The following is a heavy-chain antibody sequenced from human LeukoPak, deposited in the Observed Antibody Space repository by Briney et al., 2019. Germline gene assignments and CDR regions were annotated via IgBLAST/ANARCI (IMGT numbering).Heavy chain of an antibody. D-gene: IGHD3-3*01. CDR3: AREKRGGYYPGY. V-gene: IGHV3-30-3*01. CDR2: ITYDGSTE. Sequence: PGGSLRLSCAASGFTFSSYAMHWVRRAPGKGLEWAASITYDGSTENYADSVKGRFTISRDNSKNTLYLEMNSLGPEDTAIYYCAREKRGGYYPGYWGQGTLVTVSS. J-gene: IGHJ4*02. CDR1: GFTFSSYA.